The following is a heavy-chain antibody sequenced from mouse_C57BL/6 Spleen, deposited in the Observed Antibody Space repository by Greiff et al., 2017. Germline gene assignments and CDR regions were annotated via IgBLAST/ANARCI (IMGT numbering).Heavy chain of an antibody. CDR3: ARLNYYGSSDWYFDV. Sequence: EVQRVESEGGLVQPGSSMKLSCTASGFTFSDYYMAWVRQVPEKGLEWVANINYDGSSTYYLDSLKSRFIISRDNAKNILYLQMSSLKSEDTATYYCARLNYYGSSDWYFDVWGTGTTVTVSS. J-gene: IGHJ1*03. V-gene: IGHV5-16*01. CDR1: GFTFSDYY. CDR2: INYDGSST. D-gene: IGHD1-1*01.